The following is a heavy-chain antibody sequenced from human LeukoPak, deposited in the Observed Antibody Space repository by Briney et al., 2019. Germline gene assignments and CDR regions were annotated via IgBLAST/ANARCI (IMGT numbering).Heavy chain of an antibody. J-gene: IGHJ4*02. Sequence: PGGPLRLSCAASGFTFSSYSMNWVRQAPGKGLEWVSYISSSSSTIYYADSVKGRFTISRDNAKNSLYLQMNSLRAEDTAVYYCARGYLSYFDYWGQGTLVTVSS. CDR1: GFTFSSYS. CDR3: ARGYLSYFDY. V-gene: IGHV3-48*01. D-gene: IGHD3-16*02. CDR2: ISSSSSTI.